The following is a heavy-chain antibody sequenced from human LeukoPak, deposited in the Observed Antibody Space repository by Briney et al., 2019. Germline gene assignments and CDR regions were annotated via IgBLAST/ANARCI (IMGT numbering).Heavy chain of an antibody. CDR2: ISYDGSNK. CDR1: GFTFSSYA. Sequence: GSLRLSCAASGFTFSSYAMHWVRQAPGKGLEWVAVISYDGSNKYYADSVKGRFTISRDNSKNTLYLQMNSLRAEDTAVYYCARAPDYDFWCGYYTGYYYYGMDVWGQGTTVTVSS. J-gene: IGHJ6*02. CDR3: ARAPDYDFWCGYYTGYYYYGMDV. D-gene: IGHD3-3*01. V-gene: IGHV3-30-3*01.